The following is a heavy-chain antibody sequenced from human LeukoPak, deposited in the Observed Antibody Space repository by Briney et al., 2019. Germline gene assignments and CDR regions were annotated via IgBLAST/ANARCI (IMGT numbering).Heavy chain of an antibody. Sequence: ASVKVSCKASGYTFTGYYMHWVRQAPGQGLKWMGWINPNSSGTNYAQKFQGRVTMTRDKSNSTAYMELSRLRSDDTALYYCARDLSITMVRGVISLGYWGQGTLVTVSS. V-gene: IGHV1-2*02. CDR2: INPNSSGT. CDR3: ARDLSITMVRGVISLGY. J-gene: IGHJ4*02. CDR1: GYTFTGYY. D-gene: IGHD3-10*01.